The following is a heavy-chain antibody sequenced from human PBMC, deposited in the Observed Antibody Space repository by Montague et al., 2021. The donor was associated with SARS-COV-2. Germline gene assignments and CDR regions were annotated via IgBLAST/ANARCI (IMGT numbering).Heavy chain of an antibody. V-gene: IGHV4-34*01. J-gene: IGHJ4*02. CDR1: GGSFSGYY. CDR3: ARGSYSSSWYGPKYYFDY. D-gene: IGHD6-13*01. Sequence: SETLSLTCAVYGGSFSGYYWSWIRQPPGKGLEWIGEINHSGRNNYNPSLKSRVTISVDTSKNQFSLKLSSVTAADTAVYYCARGSYSSSWYGPKYYFDYWGQGTLVTVSS. CDR2: INHSGRN.